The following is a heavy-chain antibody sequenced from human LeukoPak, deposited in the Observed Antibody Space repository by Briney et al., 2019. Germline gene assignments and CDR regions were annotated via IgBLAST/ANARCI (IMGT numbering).Heavy chain of an antibody. J-gene: IGHJ4*02. CDR3: AKEGANWNPRDFDY. D-gene: IGHD1-20*01. CDR2: ISSSGPTI. Sequence: GGSLRLSCAASGIIFSGYSMNWVRQAPGKGLEWVSYISSSGPTISYADSVKGRFTISRDNSKNTLYLQMNSLRVEDTAVYYCAKEGANWNPRDFDYWGQGILVTLSS. V-gene: IGHV3-48*01. CDR1: GIIFSGYS.